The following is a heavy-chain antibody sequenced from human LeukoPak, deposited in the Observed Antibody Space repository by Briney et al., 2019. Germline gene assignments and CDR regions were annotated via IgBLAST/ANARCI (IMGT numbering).Heavy chain of an antibody. V-gene: IGHV3-30*02. CDR2: IRYDGSNK. J-gene: IGHJ3*02. Sequence: PGGSLRLSCAASGFTFSSYGMHWVRQAPGKGLEWVAFIRYDGSNKYYADSVKGRFTISRDNSKNTLYLQMNSLRAEDTAVYYCARGTYGGNSGDTFDIWGQGTMVTVSS. D-gene: IGHD4-23*01. CDR1: GFTFSSYG. CDR3: ARGTYGGNSGDTFDI.